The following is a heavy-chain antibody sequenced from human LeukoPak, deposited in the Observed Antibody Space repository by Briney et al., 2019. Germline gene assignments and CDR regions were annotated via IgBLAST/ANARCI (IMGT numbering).Heavy chain of an antibody. V-gene: IGHV3-48*04. J-gene: IGHJ3*02. CDR3: ARDRVVRGQGGFDI. CDR2: ISSSSSSI. D-gene: IGHD3-10*01. Sequence: GGSLRLSCAASGFTFSSYSMNWVRQAPGKGLEWVSYISSSSSSIYYADSVKGRFTISRDNAKNSLYLQVNSLRAEDTAVYYCARDRVVRGQGGFDIWAKGQWSPSLQ. CDR1: GFTFSSYS.